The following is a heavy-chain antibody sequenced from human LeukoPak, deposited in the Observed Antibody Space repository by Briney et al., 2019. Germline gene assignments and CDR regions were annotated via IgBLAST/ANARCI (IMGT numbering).Heavy chain of an antibody. Sequence: GGSLRLSCAASGFTSTAYNMNWVRQAPGKGLEWVSSISSTGTYLYYADSVKGRFTISRDNAKSSLYLQMNSLRAEDTAVYYCAELGITMIGGVWGKGTTVTISS. D-gene: IGHD3-10*02. V-gene: IGHV3-21*01. CDR3: AELGITMIGGV. J-gene: IGHJ6*04. CDR2: ISSTGTYL. CDR1: GFTSTAYN.